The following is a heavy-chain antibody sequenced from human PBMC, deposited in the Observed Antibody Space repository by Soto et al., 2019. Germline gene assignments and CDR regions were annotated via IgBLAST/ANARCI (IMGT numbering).Heavy chain of an antibody. Sequence: GGSLRLSCAASGFTFSSYWMSWVRQAPGKGLEWVANIKEDGNEKYYVDSVKGRFTISRDNAKNSLYLQMNSLRAEDTAVYYCAKDPLYSSSWYRFSWFDPWGQGTLVTVSS. D-gene: IGHD6-13*01. J-gene: IGHJ5*02. V-gene: IGHV3-7*03. CDR3: AKDPLYSSSWYRFSWFDP. CDR1: GFTFSSYW. CDR2: IKEDGNEK.